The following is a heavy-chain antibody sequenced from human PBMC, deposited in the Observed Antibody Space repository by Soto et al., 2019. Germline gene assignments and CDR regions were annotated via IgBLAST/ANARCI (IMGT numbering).Heavy chain of an antibody. Sequence: SETLSLTCTVSGGSISSYYWSWIRQPPGKGLEWIGYIYYSGSTNYNPSLKSRVTISVDTSKNQFSLKLSSVTAADTAVYYCAREPLRMYSSGWDYYGMDVWGQGTTVTVSS. J-gene: IGHJ6*02. CDR1: GGSISSYY. CDR3: AREPLRMYSSGWDYYGMDV. D-gene: IGHD6-19*01. CDR2: IYYSGST. V-gene: IGHV4-59*01.